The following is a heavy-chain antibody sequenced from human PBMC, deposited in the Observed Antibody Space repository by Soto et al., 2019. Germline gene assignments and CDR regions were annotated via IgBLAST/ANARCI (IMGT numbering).Heavy chain of an antibody. CDR1: GGTFSSYA. CDR3: ARVQGPVGADIVVVPAAITDYYYYYGMDV. D-gene: IGHD2-2*01. Sequence: SVKVSCKAYGGTFSSYAISWVRQAPGQGPDWMGGIIPIFGTANYAQKFQGRVTITADESTSTAYMELSSLRSEDTAVYYCARVQGPVGADIVVVPAAITDYYYYYGMDVWGQGTTVTVSS. CDR2: IIPIFGTA. J-gene: IGHJ6*02. V-gene: IGHV1-69*13.